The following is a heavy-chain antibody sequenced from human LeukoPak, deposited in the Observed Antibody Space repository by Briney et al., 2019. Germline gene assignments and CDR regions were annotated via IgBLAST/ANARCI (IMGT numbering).Heavy chain of an antibody. Sequence: GGSLRLSCAASGFTFSSYAMNWVRQAPGKGLEWVSTISGGGGYTYYADSVKGRFTISRDSSKNALYLQMSSLRAEDTAVYYCTKGPSSGLPYYFDYWGQGTLVTVSS. CDR2: ISGGGGYT. CDR3: TKGPSSGLPYYFDY. J-gene: IGHJ4*02. D-gene: IGHD5-12*01. V-gene: IGHV3-23*01. CDR1: GFTFSSYA.